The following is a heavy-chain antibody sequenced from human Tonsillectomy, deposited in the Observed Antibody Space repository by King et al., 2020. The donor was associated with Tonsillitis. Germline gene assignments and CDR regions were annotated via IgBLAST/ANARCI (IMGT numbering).Heavy chain of an antibody. Sequence: VQLVESGGDLVQPGRSLRLSCAASGFTFDDYAMHWVRQTPQRGLEWVSGISSNSNDIVYADSVKGRFTISRDNAKKFLYMQINSLRPEDTALYYCAKDIGPGVGAAQFWGQGTLVTVSS. D-gene: IGHD1-26*01. CDR1: GFTFDDYA. J-gene: IGHJ4*01. CDR2: ISSNSNDI. CDR3: AKDIGPGVGAAQF. V-gene: IGHV3-9*01.